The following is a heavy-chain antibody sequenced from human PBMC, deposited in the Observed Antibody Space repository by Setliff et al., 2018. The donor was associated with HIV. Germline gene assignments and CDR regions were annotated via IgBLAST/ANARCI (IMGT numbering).Heavy chain of an antibody. Sequence: SETLSLTCTVSSGSISSHYWSWIRQPPGKGLEWIGSIYYSGSTDYNPSLKSRVTISVDTSKNQFSLKLSSVTAADTAVYYCARDSVGTTQMDYWGQGTLVTVSS. CDR1: SGSISSHY. D-gene: IGHD1-26*01. V-gene: IGHV4-59*11. CDR3: ARDSVGTTQMDY. J-gene: IGHJ4*02. CDR2: IYYSGST.